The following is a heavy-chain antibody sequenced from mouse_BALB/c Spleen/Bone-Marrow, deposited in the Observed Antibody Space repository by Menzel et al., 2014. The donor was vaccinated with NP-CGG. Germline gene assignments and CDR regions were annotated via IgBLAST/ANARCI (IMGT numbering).Heavy chain of an antibody. CDR3: ARHNYDETWFAY. D-gene: IGHD2-12*01. V-gene: IGHV5-6-3*01. CDR1: GFTFSSYG. J-gene: IGHJ3*01. CDR2: INSNGGST. Sequence: EVQLQESGGGLVQPGGSLKLSCAASGFTFSSYGMSWVRQTPDKRLELVASINSNGGSTYYPDSVKGRFTISRDNAKNTLYLQMSRLKSEDTAMYYCARHNYDETWFAYWGQGTLVTVSA.